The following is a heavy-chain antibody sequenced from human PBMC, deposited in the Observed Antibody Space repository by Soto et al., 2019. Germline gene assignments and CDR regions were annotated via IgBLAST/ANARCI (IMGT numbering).Heavy chain of an antibody. J-gene: IGHJ6*03. CDR1: GFTFSSYA. Sequence: GGSLRLSCAASGFTFSSYAMSWVRQAPGKGLEWVSAISGSGGSTYYADSVKGRFTISRDNSKNTLYLQMNSLRAEDTAVYYCAKGGEDSWHYYYMACWGKGSSVTVSS. V-gene: IGHV3-23*01. D-gene: IGHD3-10*01. CDR2: ISGSGGST. CDR3: AKGGEDSWHYYYMAC.